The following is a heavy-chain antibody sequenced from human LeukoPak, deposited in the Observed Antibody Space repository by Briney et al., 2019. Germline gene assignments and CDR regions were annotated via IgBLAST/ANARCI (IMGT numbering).Heavy chain of an antibody. D-gene: IGHD4-17*01. CDR3: VKGFRGDYGDY. CDR1: GFTFSSYA. Sequence: HPGGSLRLSCAASGFTFSSYAMSWVRQAPGKGLEWVSGISGSGGSTYYADSVKGRFTISRDNSKNRLYLQMNSLRAEDKAIYYCVKGFRGDYGDYWGQGTLVTVSS. CDR2: ISGSGGST. V-gene: IGHV3-23*01. J-gene: IGHJ4*02.